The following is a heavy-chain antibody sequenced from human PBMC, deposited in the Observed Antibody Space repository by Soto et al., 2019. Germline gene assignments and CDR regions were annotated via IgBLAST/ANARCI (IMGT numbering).Heavy chain of an antibody. CDR2: ISGSGGST. CDR3: AKDLTPPYYDFWSGYSTGKYYYGMDV. CDR1: GFTFSSYA. V-gene: IGHV3-23*01. Sequence: GGSLRLSCAASGFTFSSYAMSWVRQAPGKGLEWVSAISGSGGSTYYADSVKGRFTISRDNSKSTLYLQMNSLRAEDTAVYYCAKDLTPPYYDFWSGYSTGKYYYGMDVWGQGTTVTVSS. J-gene: IGHJ6*02. D-gene: IGHD3-3*01.